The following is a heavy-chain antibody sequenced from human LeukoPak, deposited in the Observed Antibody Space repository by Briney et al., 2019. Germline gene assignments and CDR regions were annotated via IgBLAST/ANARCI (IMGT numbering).Heavy chain of an antibody. J-gene: IGHJ4*02. CDR1: GFTFSSYA. CDR3: ARAPKPTIAVAGKSFDY. Sequence: GGSLRLSCAASGFTFSSYAMHWVRQAPGKGLEYVSAISSNGGSTYYANSVKGRFTISRDNSKNTLYLQMGSLRAEDMAVYYCARAPKPTIAVAGKSFDYSGQGTLVTVSS. D-gene: IGHD6-19*01. V-gene: IGHV3-64*01. CDR2: ISSNGGST.